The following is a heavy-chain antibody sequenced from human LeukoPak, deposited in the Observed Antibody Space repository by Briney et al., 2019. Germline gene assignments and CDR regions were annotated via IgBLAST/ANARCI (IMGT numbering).Heavy chain of an antibody. CDR1: GFTFSDYY. V-gene: IGHV3-23*01. CDR3: AKDPHLYIAAAGTKIFDY. D-gene: IGHD6-13*01. J-gene: IGHJ4*02. Sequence: PGGSLRLSCAASGFTFSDYYMSWIRQAPGKGLEWVSAISGSGGSTYYADSVKGRFTISRDNSKNTLYLQMNSLRAEDTAVYYCAKDPHLYIAAAGTKIFDYWGQGTLVTVSS. CDR2: ISGSGGST.